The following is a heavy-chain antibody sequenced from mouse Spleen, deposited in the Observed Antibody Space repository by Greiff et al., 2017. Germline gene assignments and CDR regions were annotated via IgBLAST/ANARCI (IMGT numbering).Heavy chain of an antibody. CDR1: GFTFSDYY. D-gene: IGHD2-1*01. CDR3: AREGLYYGPWYFDV. Sequence: EVKLVESEGGLVQPGSSMKLSCTASGFTFSDYYMAWVRQVPEKGLEWVANINYDGSSTYYLDSLKSRFIISRDNAKNILYLQMSSLKSEDTATYYCAREGLYYGPWYFDVWGTGTTVTVSS. V-gene: IGHV5-16*01. CDR2: INYDGSST. J-gene: IGHJ1*03.